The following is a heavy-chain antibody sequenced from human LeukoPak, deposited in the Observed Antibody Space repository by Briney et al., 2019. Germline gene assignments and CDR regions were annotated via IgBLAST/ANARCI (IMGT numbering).Heavy chain of an antibody. D-gene: IGHD3-16*02. Sequence: GGSLRLSCAASGFTFSNYWMNWVRQAPGKGLEWVAVIWFDGSEQYYADSVKGRFIISRDNSKSTSNLQLNSLRAEDTAVYYCAREGDSRWGELSPWGQGTLVTVSS. J-gene: IGHJ1*01. CDR1: GFTFSNYW. V-gene: IGHV3-33*08. CDR2: IWFDGSEQ. CDR3: AREGDSRWGELSP.